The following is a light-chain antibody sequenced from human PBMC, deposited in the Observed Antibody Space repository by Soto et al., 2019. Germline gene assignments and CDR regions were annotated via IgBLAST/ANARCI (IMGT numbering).Light chain of an antibody. V-gene: IGKV1-39*01. CDR3: QQSYSSPPT. Sequence: DIQMTQSPSVLSASVGDRVIITCRASQSISNHLNWYQQKPGKAPKLLIFAASSLQSGVPSRFSGSRSGPDFTLTISSLQPEDFATYYCQQSYSSPPTFGQGTKVDIK. CDR1: QSISNH. CDR2: AAS. J-gene: IGKJ1*01.